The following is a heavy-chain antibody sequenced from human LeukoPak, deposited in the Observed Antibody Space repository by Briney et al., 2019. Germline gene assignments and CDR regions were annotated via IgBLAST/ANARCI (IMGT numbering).Heavy chain of an antibody. D-gene: IGHD3-9*01. J-gene: IGHJ3*02. CDR1: GYNFATYW. CDR3: AKLGGYDILTGDAFDI. V-gene: IGHV5-51*07. CDR2: IYPGDSDT. Sequence: GESLKISCKGSGYNFATYWIVWVHQMPGKGLEWMGVIYPGDSDTRYSPSFQGQVTISADKSITTAYLQWSSLKASDTAMYYCAKLGGYDILTGDAFDIWGQGTMVNVS.